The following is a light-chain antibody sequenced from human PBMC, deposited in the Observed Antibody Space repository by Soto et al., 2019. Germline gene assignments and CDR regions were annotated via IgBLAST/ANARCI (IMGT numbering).Light chain of an antibody. CDR3: SPYTSSSTYV. CDR2: DVS. Sequence: QSVLTQPASVSGSPGESITISCTGTSSDVGGYNYVSWYQQHPGKAPKLMIYDVSNRPSGVSNRFSGSKSGNTASLTISGLQAEDWADYYYSPYTSSSTYVFGTGTKVTVL. V-gene: IGLV2-14*01. CDR1: SSDVGGYNY. J-gene: IGLJ1*01.